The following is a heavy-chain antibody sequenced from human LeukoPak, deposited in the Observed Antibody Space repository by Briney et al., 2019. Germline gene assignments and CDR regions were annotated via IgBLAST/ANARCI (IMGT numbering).Heavy chain of an antibody. Sequence: GRSLRLSCAASGFIFSSHWMHWVRQAPGKGLVWVSRINSDGSSTTYADSVKGRFTISRDNAKNTLYLQMNSLRAEDTAVYYCVRTPYCGGDCYREFDYWGQGTLVTVSS. D-gene: IGHD2-21*02. V-gene: IGHV3-74*01. CDR2: INSDGSST. CDR3: VRTPYCGGDCYREFDY. CDR1: GFIFSSHW. J-gene: IGHJ4*02.